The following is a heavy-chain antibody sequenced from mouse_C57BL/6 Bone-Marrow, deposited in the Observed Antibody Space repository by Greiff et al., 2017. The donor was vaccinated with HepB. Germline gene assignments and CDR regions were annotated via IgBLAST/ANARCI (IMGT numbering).Heavy chain of an antibody. CDR1: GYSFTGYY. CDR2: INPSTGGT. D-gene: IGHD1-1*02. J-gene: IGHJ4*01. V-gene: IGHV1-42*01. CDR3: ARDGVDYAMDY. Sequence: VQLQQSGPELVKPGASVKISCKASGYSFTGYYMNWVKQSPEKSLEWIGEINPSTGGTTYNQKFKAKATLTVDKSSSTAYMQLKSLTSEDSAVYYCARDGVDYAMDYWGQGTSVTVSS.